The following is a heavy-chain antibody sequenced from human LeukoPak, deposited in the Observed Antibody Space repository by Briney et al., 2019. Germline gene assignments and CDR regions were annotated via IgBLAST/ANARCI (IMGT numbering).Heavy chain of an antibody. V-gene: IGHV3-23*01. D-gene: IGHD6-13*01. CDR2: LSGSGGST. CDR1: GFIFNKHA. J-gene: IGHJ4*02. Sequence: GGSLRLSCAASGFIFNKHAMSWVRQAPGKGLEWVSGLSGSGGSTDYADSVKGRFTISRDNSKNTLYLQMNSLRAEDTAVYYCARVEGSRGIAAAFDYWGQGTLVTVSS. CDR3: ARVEGSRGIAAAFDY.